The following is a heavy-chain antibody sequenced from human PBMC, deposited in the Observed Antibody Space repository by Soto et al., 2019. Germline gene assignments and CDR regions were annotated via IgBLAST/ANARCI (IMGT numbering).Heavy chain of an antibody. V-gene: IGHV3-48*01. CDR3: AKRSSSSTFDY. Sequence: GGSLRLSCAASGFTFSNYGMNWVRQAPGKGLEWVSYISSSSSTIYYADSVKGRFTISRDNAKNSLYLQMNSLRAEDTAVYYCAKRSSSSTFDYWGQGTLVTVSS. J-gene: IGHJ4*02. D-gene: IGHD6-6*01. CDR2: ISSSSSTI. CDR1: GFTFSNYG.